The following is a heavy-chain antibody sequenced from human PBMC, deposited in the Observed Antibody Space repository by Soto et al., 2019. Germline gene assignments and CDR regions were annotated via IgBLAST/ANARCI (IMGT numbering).Heavy chain of an antibody. D-gene: IGHD3-3*01. CDR3: AHRVLRTVFGLVTTTAIYFDF. CDR1: GFSLTTSGVG. Sequence: QITLNESGATVVRPTETLTLTCRFSGFSLTTSGVGVGWIRQSPGKAPEWLALIYWDDDKRYSASLKSRLTITKDTSKNQVVLTVSDLDPTDTATYYCAHRVLRTVFGLVTTTAIYFDFWGQGTPGAVSS. J-gene: IGHJ4*02. V-gene: IGHV2-5*02. CDR2: IYWDDDK.